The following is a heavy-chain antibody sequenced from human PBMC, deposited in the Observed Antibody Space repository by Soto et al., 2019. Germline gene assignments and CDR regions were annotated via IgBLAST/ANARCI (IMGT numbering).Heavy chain of an antibody. Sequence: QLQLQESGPGLVKPSETLSLTCTVSGGSISSNNYYWGWIRQPPGKGLEWIGTIYYRGSTYYNPSLKSRVTISVDTSKNQFSLKLSSVTAADTAVYYCARRGSSSWYGYWGQGTLVTVSS. D-gene: IGHD6-13*01. V-gene: IGHV4-39*01. CDR2: IYYRGST. CDR3: ARRGSSSWYGY. J-gene: IGHJ4*02. CDR1: GGSISSNNYY.